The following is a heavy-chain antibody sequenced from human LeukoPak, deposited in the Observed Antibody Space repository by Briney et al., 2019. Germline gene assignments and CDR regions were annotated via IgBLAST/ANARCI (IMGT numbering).Heavy chain of an antibody. CDR2: INAGNGNT. J-gene: IGHJ5*02. CDR3: ARGAARRPYNWFDP. Sequence: ASVKVSCKASGYTFTGYAIQWVRQAPGQRLEWMGWINAGNGNTKYSQKFQGRVTITRDTSASTAYMELSSLRSEDTAVYYCARGAARRPYNWFDPWGQGTLVTVSS. CDR1: GYTFTGYA. D-gene: IGHD6-6*01. V-gene: IGHV1-3*01.